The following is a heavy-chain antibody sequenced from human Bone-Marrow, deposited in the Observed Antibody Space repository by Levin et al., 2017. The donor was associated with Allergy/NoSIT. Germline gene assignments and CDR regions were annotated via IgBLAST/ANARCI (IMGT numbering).Heavy chain of an antibody. D-gene: IGHD2-21*02. CDR1: GYSFIDYH. Sequence: PGGSLRLSCKASGYSFIDYHIHWVRQAPGQGLEWVGWINPSTGATKYAQNFQARVTLTRDTSITTAYMEMSRLKSDDTAMYYCAREVEPITHCSGDCSWARPRFAPWGLGTLVTVST. V-gene: IGHV1-2*02. CDR2: INPSTGAT. J-gene: IGHJ5*02. CDR3: AREVEPITHCSGDCSWARPRFAP.